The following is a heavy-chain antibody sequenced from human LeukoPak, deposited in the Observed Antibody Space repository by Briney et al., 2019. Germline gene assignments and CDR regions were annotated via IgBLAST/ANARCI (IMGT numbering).Heavy chain of an antibody. CDR3: AKGGGFDWLHYYYMDV. Sequence: PGGSLRLSCAASGFTFSNYGMNWVRQAPGKGLEWVSALSSSGGSTYYADSVKGRFTISRDNSKNTLYLQMSSLRAEDTAVYYCAKGGGFDWLHYYYMDVWGKGTTVIISS. CDR1: GFTFSNYG. J-gene: IGHJ6*03. V-gene: IGHV3-23*01. D-gene: IGHD3-9*01. CDR2: LSSSGGST.